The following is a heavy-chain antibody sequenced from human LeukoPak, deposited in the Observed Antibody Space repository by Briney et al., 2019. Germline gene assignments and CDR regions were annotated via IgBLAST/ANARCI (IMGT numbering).Heavy chain of an antibody. J-gene: IGHJ4*02. CDR3: ASWSGYTGFDY. Sequence: PSETLSLTCAVYGGSFSGYYWSWIRQPPGKGLEWIGEINHSGSTNYNPSLKSRVTISVDTSKNQFSLKLSSVTAADTAVYYCASWSGYTGFDYWGQGTLVTVSS. V-gene: IGHV4-34*01. CDR2: INHSGST. D-gene: IGHD3-3*01. CDR1: GGSFSGYY.